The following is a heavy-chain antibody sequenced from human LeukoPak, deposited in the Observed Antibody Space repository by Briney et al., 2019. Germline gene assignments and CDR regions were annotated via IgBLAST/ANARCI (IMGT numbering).Heavy chain of an antibody. V-gene: IGHV3-23*01. CDR2: SANST. CDR3: AKDIYGSGSRTSIGYFQH. D-gene: IGHD3-10*01. J-gene: IGHJ1*01. Sequence: PGGSLRLSCVASGFTFSSYAMSWVRQAPGKGLEWVSGSANSTYYADSVKGRFTISRDNSKNTLYLQMNSLRADDTAVYYCAKDIYGSGSRTSIGYFQHWGQGTLVTVSS. CDR1: GFTFSSYA.